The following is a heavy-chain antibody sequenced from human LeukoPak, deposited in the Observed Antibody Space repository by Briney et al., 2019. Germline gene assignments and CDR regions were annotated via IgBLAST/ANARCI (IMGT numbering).Heavy chain of an antibody. D-gene: IGHD2-21*02. CDR2: IASGGSHT. Sequence: GRAVRLFCVGWRFTSRNYFMHWVRQAPCKWLAWLKDIASGGSHTFYVVSVKGRFTISRDNSKNTLYLQMNSLRAEGTAVYFCARERQDTVIHSGAFDIWGQGTMVTVSS. V-gene: IGHV3-30*04. CDR1: RFTSRNYF. J-gene: IGHJ3*02. CDR3: ARERQDTVIHSGAFDI.